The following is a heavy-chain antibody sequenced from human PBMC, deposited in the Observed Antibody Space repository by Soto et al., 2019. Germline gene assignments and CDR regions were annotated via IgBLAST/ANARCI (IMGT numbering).Heavy chain of an antibody. V-gene: IGHV3-21*06. CDR2: ISSTTNYI. Sequence: PGWSLRLSCAASGFIFTRYSMNWVRQAPGKGLEWVSSISSTTNYIYYGDSMKGRFTISRDNAKNSLYLEMNSLRAEDTAVYYCARESEDLTSNFDYWGQGTLVTGSS. CDR3: ARESEDLTSNFDY. J-gene: IGHJ4*02. CDR1: GFIFTRYS.